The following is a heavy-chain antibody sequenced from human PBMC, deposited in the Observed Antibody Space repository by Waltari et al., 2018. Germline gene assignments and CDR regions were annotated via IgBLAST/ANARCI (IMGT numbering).Heavy chain of an antibody. CDR1: GYTFTGYY. CDR3: ARPSSSKTLDY. J-gene: IGHJ4*02. D-gene: IGHD6-6*01. CDR2: INPNRGGT. Sequence: QVQLVQSGAEVKKPGASVKVSCKASGYTFTGYYMHWVRQAPGQGLEWMGWINPNRGGTNYAQKFQGRVTMTRDTSISTAYMELSRLRSDDTAVYYCARPSSSKTLDYWGQGTLVTVSS. V-gene: IGHV1-2*02.